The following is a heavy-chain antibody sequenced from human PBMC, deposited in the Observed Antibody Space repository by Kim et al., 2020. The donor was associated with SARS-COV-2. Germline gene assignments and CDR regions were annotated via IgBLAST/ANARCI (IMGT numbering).Heavy chain of an antibody. CDR3: ARDDCSGDSCHYYYYGMDV. V-gene: IGHV7-4-1*04. CDR2: INTNTGNP. D-gene: IGHD2-15*01. CDR1: GYSFSSYA. J-gene: IGHJ6*02. Sequence: ASVKVSCKASGYSFSSYAINWVRQAPGQGLEWMGWINTNTGNPTYAQGFTGRIVFSLDTSVSMAYLQISSLKAEDTAVYYCARDDCSGDSCHYYYYGMDVWGQGTTVTVSS.